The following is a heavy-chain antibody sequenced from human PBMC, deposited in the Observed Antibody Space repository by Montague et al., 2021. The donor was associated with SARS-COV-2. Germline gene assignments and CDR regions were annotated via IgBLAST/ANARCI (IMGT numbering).Heavy chain of an antibody. CDR2: VTTSGTT. Sequence: SETLSLTCAVSGGSITGFSWSWVRQPAGKGLEWIGRVTTSGTTNYSPSLRSRVTMSVDTSKNQFSLNLNSVTAADTAIYYCARTPTRPLSLDSWGQGTLVTGSS. D-gene: IGHD6-6*01. J-gene: IGHJ4*02. CDR1: GGSITGFS. CDR3: ARTPTRPLSLDS. V-gene: IGHV4-4*07.